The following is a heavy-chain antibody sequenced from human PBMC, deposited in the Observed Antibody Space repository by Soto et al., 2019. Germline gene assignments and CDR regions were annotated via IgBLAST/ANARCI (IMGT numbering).Heavy chain of an antibody. J-gene: IGHJ4*02. CDR1: YY. CDR3: AREGRLAAAGRFDY. D-gene: IGHD6-13*01. V-gene: IGHV4-31*02. CDR2: IYYSGST. Sequence: YYWSWIRQVPKNGLEWIGYIYYSGSTYYNPSLKSRVAMSVDTSKNQFSLKLSSVTAADTAIYYCAREGRLAAAGRFDYWGQGTLVNVSS.